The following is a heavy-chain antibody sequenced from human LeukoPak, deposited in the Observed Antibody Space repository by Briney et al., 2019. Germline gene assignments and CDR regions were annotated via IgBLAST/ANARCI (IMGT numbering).Heavy chain of an antibody. J-gene: IGHJ4*02. V-gene: IGHV3-30*18. D-gene: IGHD4-17*01. CDR2: ISYDGSNK. CDR1: GFTFSSYG. CDR3: AKDLGIGSSGDYGVFDF. Sequence: GGSLRLSCATSGFTFSSYGMNWVRQAPGKGLEWVAVISYDGSNKYYADSVKGRFTIFRDNSKSTLYLQMNSLRAEDTAVYYCAKDLGIGSSGDYGVFDFWGQGTLVTVSS.